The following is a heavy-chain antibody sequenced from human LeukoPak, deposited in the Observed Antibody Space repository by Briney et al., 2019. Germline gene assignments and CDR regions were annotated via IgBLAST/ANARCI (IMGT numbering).Heavy chain of an antibody. J-gene: IGHJ3*02. D-gene: IGHD1-1*01. Sequence: KPSETLSLTCTVSGGSISSGGYYWSWIRQPPGKGLEWIGYIYHSGSTYYNPSLKSRVTISVDRSKNQFSLKLSSVTAADTAVYYCARRRLERGAFDIWGQGTMVTVSS. V-gene: IGHV4-30-2*01. CDR2: IYHSGST. CDR3: ARRRLERGAFDI. CDR1: GGSISSGGYY.